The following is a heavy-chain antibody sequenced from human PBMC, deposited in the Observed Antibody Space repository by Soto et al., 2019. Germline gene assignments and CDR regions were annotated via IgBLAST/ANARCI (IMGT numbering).Heavy chain of an antibody. Sequence: GPPVKVSCKASGCTFHNYGISWVRQVPGQGLEWMGWISGYNGNTNYAPKIQGRVTVTRDTSTATAYMELRSLRSDDTAIYYCARGSESFDLWGQGTLVTVSS. CDR3: ARGSESFDL. V-gene: IGHV1-18*01. CDR2: ISGYNGNT. J-gene: IGHJ4*02. D-gene: IGHD1-26*01. CDR1: GCTFHNYG.